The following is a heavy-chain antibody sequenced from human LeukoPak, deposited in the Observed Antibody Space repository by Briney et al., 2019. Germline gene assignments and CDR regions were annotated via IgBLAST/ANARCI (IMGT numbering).Heavy chain of an antibody. Sequence: ASVKVSCKVSGYTLTELSMHWVRQAPGKGLEWMGGFDPEDGETIYAQKFQGRVTMTEDTSTDTAYMELSRLRSDDTAVYYCCRFLEWGSYFDYWGQGTLVTVSS. J-gene: IGHJ4*02. CDR1: GYTLTELS. CDR2: FDPEDGET. V-gene: IGHV1-24*01. D-gene: IGHD3-3*01. CDR3: CRFLEWGSYFDY.